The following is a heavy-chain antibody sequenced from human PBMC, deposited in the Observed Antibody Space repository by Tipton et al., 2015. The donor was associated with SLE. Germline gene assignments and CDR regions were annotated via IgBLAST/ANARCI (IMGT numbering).Heavy chain of an antibody. J-gene: IGHJ3*02. Sequence: TLSLTCTVSGDSISSYYWSWIRQPPGKGLEWIGYIYYSGSTNYNPSLKSRVTISVDTSKNQFSLKLSSVTVADTAVYYCARGALEAFDIWGQGTMVTVSS. CDR2: IYYSGST. V-gene: IGHV4-59*08. CDR3: ARGALEAFDI. D-gene: IGHD3-16*01. CDR1: GDSISSYY.